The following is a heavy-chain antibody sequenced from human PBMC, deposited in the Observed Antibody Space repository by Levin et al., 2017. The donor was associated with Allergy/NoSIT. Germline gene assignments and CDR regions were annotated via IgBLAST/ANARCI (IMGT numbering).Heavy chain of an antibody. CDR1: GLTFSRYA. J-gene: IGHJ6*02. CDR3: ARGLLYCSGGYCDSVGLGYHGMDV. Sequence: GESLKISCAASGLTFSRYAMHWVRQAPGKGLEWVAVISYDGSNKYYADSVKGRFTISRDNSKNTVYLQMNSLRAEDTALYYCARGLLYCSGGYCDSVGLGYHGMDVWGQGTTVTVSS. CDR2: ISYDGSNK. V-gene: IGHV3-30-3*01. D-gene: IGHD2-15*01.